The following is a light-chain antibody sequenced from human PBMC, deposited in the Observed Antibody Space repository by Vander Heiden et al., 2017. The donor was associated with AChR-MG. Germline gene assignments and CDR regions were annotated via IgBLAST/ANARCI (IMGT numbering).Light chain of an antibody. Sequence: ELVLTQSPGTLSLSPGERATLSCRASQSVSSNYLAWYQQKPVQAPRLLIYGASSRATGIPDRFSGSGYGTDFTLTISRLEPEDFAVYYCQQYGSSLLYTFGQGTKLEIK. CDR2: GAS. V-gene: IGKV3-20*01. CDR1: QSVSSNY. J-gene: IGKJ2*01. CDR3: QQYGSSLLYT.